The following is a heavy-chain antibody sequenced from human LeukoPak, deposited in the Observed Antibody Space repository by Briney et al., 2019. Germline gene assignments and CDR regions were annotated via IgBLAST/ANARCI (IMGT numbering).Heavy chain of an antibody. CDR3: TTVFGDSSSWYQYYFDY. CDR2: IKNKTDGGTT. CDR1: GFTFSNAW. D-gene: IGHD6-13*01. Sequence: PGGSLRLSCAASGFTFSNAWMSWVRQAPGKGLEWVGRIKNKTDGGTTDYAAPVKGRFTISRDDSKNTLYLQMNSLKTEDTAVYYCTTVFGDSSSWYQYYFDYWGQGTLVTVSS. J-gene: IGHJ4*02. V-gene: IGHV3-15*01.